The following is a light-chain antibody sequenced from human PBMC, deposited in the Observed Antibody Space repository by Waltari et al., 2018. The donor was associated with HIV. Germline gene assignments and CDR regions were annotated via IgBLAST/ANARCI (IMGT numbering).Light chain of an antibody. J-gene: IGKJ4*01. CDR3: QQFNSYPLT. Sequence: AIHFTQSPSSLSASVGDTVTITCRVSQAISGALAWYQQKPWRPPKLLLHDASILETWVPAKFSGSGAGADFTRSISSLQPEDFATYYCQQFNSYPLTFGAGTTVEIK. CDR1: QAISGA. CDR2: DAS. V-gene: IGKV1-13*02.